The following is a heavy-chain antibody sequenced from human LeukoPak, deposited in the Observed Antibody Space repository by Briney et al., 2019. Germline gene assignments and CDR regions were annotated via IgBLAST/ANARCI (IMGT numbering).Heavy chain of an antibody. Sequence: ASVKVSCKASGYTFTGYYMHWVRQAPGQGLEWMGWINPNSGGTNYAQKFQGRVTMTRDTSISTAYMELSRLRSDDTAVYYCGTGGNSSSGGESDPWGKGTRVTVSS. CDR2: INPNSGGT. CDR1: GYTFTGYY. V-gene: IGHV1-2*02. J-gene: IGHJ5*02. CDR3: GTGGNSSSGGESDP. D-gene: IGHD6-13*01.